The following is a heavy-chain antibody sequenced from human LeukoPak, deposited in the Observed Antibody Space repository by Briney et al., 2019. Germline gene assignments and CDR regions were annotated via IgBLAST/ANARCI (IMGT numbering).Heavy chain of an antibody. V-gene: IGHV1-8*01. CDR3: AREFPADRGLDY. Sequence: ASVKVSCKASGYTFTSYDINWVRQATGQGLEWMGWMNPNSGNTGYAQKFQGRVTMTRNTSMSTAYMELSSLRSEDTAVYYCAREFPADRGLDYWGQGTLVTVSS. CDR2: MNPNSGNT. J-gene: IGHJ4*02. CDR1: GYTFTSYD. D-gene: IGHD2-2*01.